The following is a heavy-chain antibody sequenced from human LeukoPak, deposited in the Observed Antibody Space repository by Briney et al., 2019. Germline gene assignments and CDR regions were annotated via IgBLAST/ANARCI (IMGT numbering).Heavy chain of an antibody. CDR2: ISSSSSYT. D-gene: IGHD2-21*02. Sequence: GGSLRLSCAASGFTFSDYYMSWIRQALGKGLEWVSYISSSSSYTNYADSVKGRFTISRDNAKNSLYLQMNSLRAEDTAVYYCARDNIVVVTGYYGMDVWGQGTTVTVSS. CDR1: GFTFSDYY. V-gene: IGHV3-11*06. CDR3: ARDNIVVVTGYYGMDV. J-gene: IGHJ6*02.